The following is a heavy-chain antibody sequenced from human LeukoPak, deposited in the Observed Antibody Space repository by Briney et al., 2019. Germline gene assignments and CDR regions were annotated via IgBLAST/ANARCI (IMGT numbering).Heavy chain of an antibody. CDR1: GFTVSSNY. Sequence: GGSLRLSCAASGFTVSSNYMSWVRQAPGKGLEWVSVIYSGGSTYYADSVKGRFTISRDNSKNTLYLQMNSLRAEDTAVYYCARVVESGWLLFYYYMDVWGKGTTVTISS. CDR3: ARVVESGWLLFYYYMDV. D-gene: IGHD6-19*01. J-gene: IGHJ6*03. CDR2: IYSGGST. V-gene: IGHV3-66*01.